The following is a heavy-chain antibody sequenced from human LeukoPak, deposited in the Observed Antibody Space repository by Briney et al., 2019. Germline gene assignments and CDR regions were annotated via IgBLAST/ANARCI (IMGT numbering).Heavy chain of an antibody. V-gene: IGHV4-31*03. J-gene: IGHJ6*02. D-gene: IGHD3-16*01. CDR2: LYYGGAT. Sequence: PSETLSLTCTVSGGSISSGSYYWRWIRQHPGKGLECIGFLYYGGATYYNPSLKSRVAISVDASKNQFSLKVSSVTAADTAVYYCASLGYFSYGVDVWGQGTTVTVSS. CDR3: ASLGYFSYGVDV. CDR1: GGSISSGSYY.